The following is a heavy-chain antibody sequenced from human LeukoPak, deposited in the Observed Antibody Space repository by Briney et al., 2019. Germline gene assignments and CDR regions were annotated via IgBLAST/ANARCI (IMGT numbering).Heavy chain of an antibody. Sequence: PGGCLRLSCAASGFTFSSYWMSWIRQAPGKGLEWVANMKQDRSEKYYVDSVKGRFTISRDNAKNSLYLQMNSLRAEDTAVYYCAKDLKATANWVIPGYFDYWGQGTLVTVSS. CDR2: MKQDRSEK. CDR3: AKDLKATANWVIPGYFDY. CDR1: GFTFSSYW. V-gene: IGHV3-7*01. D-gene: IGHD7-27*01. J-gene: IGHJ4*02.